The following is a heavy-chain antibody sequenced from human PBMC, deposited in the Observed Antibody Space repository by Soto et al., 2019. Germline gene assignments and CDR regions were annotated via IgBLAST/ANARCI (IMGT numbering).Heavy chain of an antibody. CDR2: INAGNGNT. J-gene: IGHJ4*01. CDR1: GYTFTSYA. CDR3: ARFPSVVRRVISPFDY. V-gene: IGHV1-3*01. Sequence: QVQLVQSGAEVKKPGASVKVSCKASGYTFTSYAMHWVRQAPGQRLEWMGWINAGNGNTKYSQKFQGRVTITRDTSASTAYMERSSLRSEDTAVYYCARFPSVVRRVISPFDYWGQGPLVTVSS. D-gene: IGHD3-10*01.